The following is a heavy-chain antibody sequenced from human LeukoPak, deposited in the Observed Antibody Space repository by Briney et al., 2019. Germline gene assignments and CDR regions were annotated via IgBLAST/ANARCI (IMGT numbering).Heavy chain of an antibody. CDR3: ASLRHDYGGNHAFDA. CDR1: GGTFSSYA. D-gene: IGHD4-23*01. Sequence: SVKVSFKASGGTFSSYAISWVRQAPGQGLEWMGGIIPIFGTANYAQKFQGRVTITTDESTSTAYMELSSLRSEDTAVYYCASLRHDYGGNHAFDAWGQGTMVTVSS. V-gene: IGHV1-69*05. J-gene: IGHJ3*01. CDR2: IIPIFGTA.